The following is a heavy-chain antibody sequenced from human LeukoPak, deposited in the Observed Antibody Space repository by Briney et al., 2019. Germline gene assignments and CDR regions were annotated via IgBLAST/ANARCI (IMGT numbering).Heavy chain of an antibody. CDR1: GVSISSHY. J-gene: IGHJ5*02. V-gene: IGHV4-4*07. CDR3: ARDPISYDPLTGYELWGWFDP. D-gene: IGHD3-9*01. CDR2: VYISGST. Sequence: PLQTLSLTCTVSGVSISSHYWSWIRQPAGNRLEWIGRVYISGSTKYNPSLQSRVTISVDKSTNQLSLRLNSVTAADTAVYYCARDPISYDPLTGYELWGWFDPWGQGTLVTVSS.